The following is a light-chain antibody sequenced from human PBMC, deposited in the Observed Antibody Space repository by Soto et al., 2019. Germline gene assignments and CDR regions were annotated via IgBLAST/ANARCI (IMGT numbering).Light chain of an antibody. CDR1: QSVSSY. Sequence: EIVLTQSPATLSLSPGERATLSCRASQSVSSYLAWYQQKPGQAPRLLIYDASNRATGIPARFSGSGSGTDFTLTISSLAPEDFAVYYCQQRSNWLWTFGQGTKVDIK. J-gene: IGKJ1*01. CDR2: DAS. CDR3: QQRSNWLWT. V-gene: IGKV3-11*01.